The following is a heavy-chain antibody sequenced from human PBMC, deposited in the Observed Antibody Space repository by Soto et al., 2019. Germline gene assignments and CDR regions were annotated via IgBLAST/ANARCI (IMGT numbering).Heavy chain of an antibody. J-gene: IGHJ4*02. D-gene: IGHD6-19*01. Sequence: EVQLVESGGGLVKPGGSLRLSCAASGFTFSTYSMNWVRQAPGKGLEWVSSISSSSYYIYYSDSERGRFSISRDYAKSSLSLQMNSQRAEDTAVYYCARHSFDGSGWSIDYWGQGTLVTVSS. CDR3: ARHSFDGSGWSIDY. V-gene: IGHV3-21*01. CDR2: ISSSSYYI. CDR1: GFTFSTYS.